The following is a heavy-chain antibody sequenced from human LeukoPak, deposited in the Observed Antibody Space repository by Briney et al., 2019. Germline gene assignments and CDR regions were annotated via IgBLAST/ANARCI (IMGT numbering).Heavy chain of an antibody. D-gene: IGHD1-26*01. CDR3: ARGSGSYTASSDY. Sequence: SETLSLTCTVSGGSISSGAYYWGWIRQPPGKGLEWIGTIHYSGKTYYNPSLKSRVTISVDTSKNQFSLKLSSVTAADTAVYYCARGSGSYTASSDYWGQGTLVTVSS. CDR2: IHYSGKT. CDR1: GGSISSGAYY. V-gene: IGHV4-39*07. J-gene: IGHJ4*02.